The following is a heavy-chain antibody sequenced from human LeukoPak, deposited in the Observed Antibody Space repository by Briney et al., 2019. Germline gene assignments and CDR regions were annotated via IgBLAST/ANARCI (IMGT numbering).Heavy chain of an antibody. V-gene: IGHV1-46*01. CDR1: VYTFTTYY. J-gene: IGHJ3*02. D-gene: IGHD4-23*01. CDR3: ARCCCGGNVGPFYI. Sequence: ASVKVSCKPTVYTFTTYYVHWVRQAPGQGLEWLGIINPTGGSTSYAQTFQGRVTITSDKSTNTVYMELSTLRSEDTAVLYCARCCCGGNVGPFYIRGPGTMVTVSS. CDR2: INPTGGST.